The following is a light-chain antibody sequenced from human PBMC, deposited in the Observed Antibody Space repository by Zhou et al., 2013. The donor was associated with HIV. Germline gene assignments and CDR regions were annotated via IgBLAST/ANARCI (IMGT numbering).Light chain of an antibody. CDR1: SSDVGAYNY. J-gene: IGLJ1*01. CDR3: SSYTSSSAYYV. Sequence: QSALTQPASVSGSPGQSITISCTGTSSDVGAYNYVSWYQQHPGKAPKLMIYDVTRRPSGVSNRFSGSKSGTTASLTISGLQAEDEAHYYCSSYTSSSAYYVFGSGTKVTV. CDR2: DVT. V-gene: IGLV2-14*01.